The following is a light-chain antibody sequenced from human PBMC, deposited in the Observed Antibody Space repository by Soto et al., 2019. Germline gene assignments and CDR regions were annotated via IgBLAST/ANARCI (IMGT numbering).Light chain of an antibody. J-gene: IGKJ5*01. CDR2: AAS. CDR3: QKLKSYPIN. V-gene: IGKV1-8*01. CDR1: QGISSY. Sequence: AIRMTQSPSSLSASTLDIVTITCRASQGISSYLASYQQKPGKAPKLLIYAASTLQSGVPSRFSGSGSGTDFTLTINSLQPEDFAAYYCQKLKSYPINFGQGTRLEIK.